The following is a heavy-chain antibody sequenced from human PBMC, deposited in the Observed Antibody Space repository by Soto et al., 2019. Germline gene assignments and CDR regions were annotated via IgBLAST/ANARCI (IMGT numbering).Heavy chain of an antibody. CDR3: AQARSSAASPYYFDN. J-gene: IGHJ4*01. CDR2: ISYDGSNK. D-gene: IGHD6-6*01. Sequence: GGSLRLSCAASGFTFSSYGMHCVRQAPGKGLEWVAVISYDGSNKYYADSVKGRFTISRDNSKNTLYLQMNSLRAEDPAVYYCAQARSSAASPYYFDNWGQGTLVTVSS. CDR1: GFTFSSYG. V-gene: IGHV3-30*18.